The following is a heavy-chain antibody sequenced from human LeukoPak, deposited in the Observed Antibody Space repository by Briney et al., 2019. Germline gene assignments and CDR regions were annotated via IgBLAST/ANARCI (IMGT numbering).Heavy chain of an antibody. V-gene: IGHV1-18*01. D-gene: IGHD6-13*01. Sequence: ASVRVSCKASGYTFTSYGISWVQQAPGQGLEWMGWISGYNGNTNYAQMLQGRITMTIDTSTSTAYMELRSLKSDDTAVYYCARDHRSSSWSSYNWFDPWGQGTLVTVSS. CDR2: ISGYNGNT. J-gene: IGHJ5*02. CDR3: ARDHRSSSWSSYNWFDP. CDR1: GYTFTSYG.